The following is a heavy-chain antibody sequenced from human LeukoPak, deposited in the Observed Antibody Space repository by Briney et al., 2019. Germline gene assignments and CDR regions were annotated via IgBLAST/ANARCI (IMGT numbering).Heavy chain of an antibody. J-gene: IGHJ4*02. CDR2: IIPIFGTA. Sequence: ASVKVPCKASGGTFSSYAISWVRQAPGQGLEWMGGIIPIFGTANYAQKFQGRVTITTDESTSTAYMELSSLRSEDTAVYYCARGRDGYNNYFDYWGQGTLVTVSS. V-gene: IGHV1-69*05. CDR1: GGTFSSYA. CDR3: ARGRDGYNNYFDY. D-gene: IGHD5-24*01.